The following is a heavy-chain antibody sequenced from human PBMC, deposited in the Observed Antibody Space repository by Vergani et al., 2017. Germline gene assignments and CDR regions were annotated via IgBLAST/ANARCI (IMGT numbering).Heavy chain of an antibody. CDR1: GGTFSSYA. CDR3: AKTYYYGSGSLNDDAFDI. J-gene: IGHJ3*02. D-gene: IGHD3-10*01. Sequence: QVQLVQSGAEVKKPGSSVKVSCKASGGTFSSYAISWVRQAPGQGLEWMGRIIPILGIANYAQKFKGRVTITADKSTSTAYMELSSLRSEDTAVYYCAKTYYYGSGSLNDDAFDIWGQGTMVTVSS. CDR2: IIPILGIA. V-gene: IGHV1-69*04.